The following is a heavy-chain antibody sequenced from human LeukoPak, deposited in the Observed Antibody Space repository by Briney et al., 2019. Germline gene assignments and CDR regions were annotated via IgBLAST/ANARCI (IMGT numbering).Heavy chain of an antibody. V-gene: IGHV1-46*01. J-gene: IGHJ4*02. CDR2: INPSVGST. Sequence: ASVKVSCMASGYTFTSYYTHWVRQAPGQGLEWMGIINPSVGSTNYAQKFQGRVTMTRDTSTSTVYMELSSLRSEDTAVYYCARAGLYYYDSSGYLFDYWGQGTLVTVSS. CDR3: ARAGLYYYDSSGYLFDY. CDR1: GYTFTSYY. D-gene: IGHD3-22*01.